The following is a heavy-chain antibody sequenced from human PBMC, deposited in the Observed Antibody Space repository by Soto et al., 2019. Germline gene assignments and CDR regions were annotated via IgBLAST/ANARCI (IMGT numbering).Heavy chain of an antibody. J-gene: IGHJ6*02. D-gene: IGHD2-15*01. V-gene: IGHV1-3*01. CDR2: INSGNGNT. Sequence: ASVKVSCKASGYTFTSYAMHWVRQAPGQRLGWMGWINSGNGNTKYSQKFQGRVTITRDTSASTAYMELSSLRSEDTAVYYCASSPTGCSGGSCYFHYYYGMDVWGQGTTVTVSS. CDR1: GYTFTSYA. CDR3: ASSPTGCSGGSCYFHYYYGMDV.